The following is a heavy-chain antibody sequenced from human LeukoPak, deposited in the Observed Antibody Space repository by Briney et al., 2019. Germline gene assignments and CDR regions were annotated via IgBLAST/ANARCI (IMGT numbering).Heavy chain of an antibody. CDR2: IKEDGSVK. CDR3: ARDLGWLQFDF. CDR1: GFTFSSYW. J-gene: IGHJ4*02. D-gene: IGHD5-24*01. V-gene: IGHV3-7*04. Sequence: GGSLRLSCAVSGFTFSSYWMSWVRQAPGKGLEWVAHIKEDGSVKAYVDSVRGRFTISRDNAKNSLCLQMNSLGAEDTAVYYCARDLGWLQFDFWGQGTLVTVSS.